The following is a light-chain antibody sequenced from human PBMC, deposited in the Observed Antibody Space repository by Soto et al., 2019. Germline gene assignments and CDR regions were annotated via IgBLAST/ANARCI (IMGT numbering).Light chain of an antibody. CDR1: QSVLYSSNNKNN. Sequence: DIVMTQSPDSLAVSRGERATINCKSSQSVLYSSNNKNNLAWYQQKPEQPPKLLIYWASTRESGVPDRFSGSGSGTDFTLTISSLQAEDVAVYYCQQYYSTPETFGQGTKVEIK. V-gene: IGKV4-1*01. CDR2: WAS. J-gene: IGKJ1*01. CDR3: QQYYSTPET.